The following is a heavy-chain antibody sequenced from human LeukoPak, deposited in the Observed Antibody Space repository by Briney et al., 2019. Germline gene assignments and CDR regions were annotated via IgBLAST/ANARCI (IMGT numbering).Heavy chain of an antibody. Sequence: ASVKVSCKASGYTFTSYGISWVRQAPGQGLEWMGWISAYNGNTNYAQKLQGRVTMTTDTSTSTAYMELRSLRSDDTAVYYYASGSRSSTSFGSYYYMDVWGKGTTVTVSS. CDR3: ASGSRSSTSFGSYYYMDV. J-gene: IGHJ6*03. CDR1: GYTFTSYG. D-gene: IGHD2-2*01. V-gene: IGHV1-18*01. CDR2: ISAYNGNT.